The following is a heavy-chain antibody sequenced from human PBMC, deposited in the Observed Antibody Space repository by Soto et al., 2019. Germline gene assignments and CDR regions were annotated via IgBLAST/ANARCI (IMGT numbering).Heavy chain of an antibody. CDR1: GYTCTVYY. D-gene: IGHD6-19*01. J-gene: IGHJ3*02. CDR2: INPNSGGT. V-gene: IGHV1-2*02. Sequence: ASVKVSCKASGYTCTVYYMHGVLQSPGQWLEWMGWINPNSGGTNYAQKFQGRVTMTRDTSISTAYMELSRLRSDDTAVYYCARDLYYSSGRYFDHDAFDIWGQGTVVTVSS. CDR3: ARDLYYSSGRYFDHDAFDI.